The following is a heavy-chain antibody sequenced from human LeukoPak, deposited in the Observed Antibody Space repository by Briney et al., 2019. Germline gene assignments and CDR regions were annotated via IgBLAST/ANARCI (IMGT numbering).Heavy chain of an antibody. CDR3: GRTYDILTSFED. V-gene: IGHV4-34*12. D-gene: IGHD3-9*01. CDR2: MIHSGST. J-gene: IGHJ4*02. Sequence: PSETLSLTCAIYGGSFSGYHWSWIRQPRGKGLEWIAEMIHSGSTNYNPSLKSRVTISVDTSKNQLSLKLSSVTASDTAVYYRGRTYDILTSFEDWGQGTLVTVSS. CDR1: GGSFSGYH.